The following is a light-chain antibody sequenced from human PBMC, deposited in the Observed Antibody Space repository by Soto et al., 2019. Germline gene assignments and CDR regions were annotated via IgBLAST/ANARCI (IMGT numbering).Light chain of an antibody. V-gene: IGKV3-15*01. J-gene: IGKJ2*01. Sequence: EIVMTQSPATLSVSPGERATLSCRASQSVSTNLAWYQQKPGQAPRLLIYHTSTRATGIPARFSGSGSGTEFSLTISSLQPDDFATYYCQQYNSYPYTFGQGTKVDIK. CDR3: QQYNSYPYT. CDR2: HTS. CDR1: QSVSTN.